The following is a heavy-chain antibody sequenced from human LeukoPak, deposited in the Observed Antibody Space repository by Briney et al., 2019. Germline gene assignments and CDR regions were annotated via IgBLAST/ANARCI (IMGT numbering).Heavy chain of an antibody. CDR3: AKPHIVVVPAAISGYYFDY. Sequence: GGSLRLSCAASRFTFSSYDVTWVRQAPGKGLEWVSAISGSGGSTYYADSVKGRFTISRDNSKNTLYLQMNSLRAEDTAVYYCAKPHIVVVPAAISGYYFDYWGQGTLVTVSS. CDR1: RFTFSSYD. CDR2: ISGSGGST. D-gene: IGHD2-2*01. V-gene: IGHV3-23*01. J-gene: IGHJ4*02.